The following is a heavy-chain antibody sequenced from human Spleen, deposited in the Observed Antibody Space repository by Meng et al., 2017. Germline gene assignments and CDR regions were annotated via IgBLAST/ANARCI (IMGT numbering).Heavy chain of an antibody. D-gene: IGHD4-11*01. CDR3: ARGPTTMAHDFDY. CDR1: GGSFSDYY. J-gene: IGHJ4*02. V-gene: IGHV4-34*01. CDR2: INHSGST. Sequence: QVPLQPWGAGLLNPSETLSLTCVVSGGSFSDYYWGWIRQPPGKGLEWIGEINHSGSTNYNPSLESRATISVDTSQNNLSLKLSSVTAADSAVYYCARGPTTMAHDFDYWGQGTLVTVSS.